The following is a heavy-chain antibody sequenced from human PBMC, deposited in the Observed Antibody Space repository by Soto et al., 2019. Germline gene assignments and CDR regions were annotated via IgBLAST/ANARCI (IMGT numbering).Heavy chain of an antibody. Sequence: QVQLVRSGAEMKQRGASVKVSCKTCGYAFSGYRLSWVRQGPGQGLEWMGWISGYNGNTDYAQKFQGRVTMTTDTSTSTVYMELRSLRSDDTAVYYCARDLGPPNWFDSWGQGTLVTVSS. CDR2: ISGYNGNT. CDR1: GYAFSGYR. D-gene: IGHD2-8*01. V-gene: IGHV1-18*01. CDR3: ARDLGPPNWFDS. J-gene: IGHJ5*01.